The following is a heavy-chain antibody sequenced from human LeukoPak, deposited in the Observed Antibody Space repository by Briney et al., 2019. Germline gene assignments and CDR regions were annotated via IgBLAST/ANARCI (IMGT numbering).Heavy chain of an antibody. V-gene: IGHV4-4*07. Sequence: PSETLSLTCTVSGGSISSYYWSWIRQPAGKGLEWIGRIYTSGSTNYNPSLKSRVTMSVDTSKNQFSLKLSSVTAADTAVYYCARDSRGYYDFWSGYRVGEDMDVWGKGTTVTVSS. CDR3: ARDSRGYYDFWSGYRVGEDMDV. J-gene: IGHJ6*03. D-gene: IGHD3-3*01. CDR1: GGSISSYY. CDR2: IYTSGST.